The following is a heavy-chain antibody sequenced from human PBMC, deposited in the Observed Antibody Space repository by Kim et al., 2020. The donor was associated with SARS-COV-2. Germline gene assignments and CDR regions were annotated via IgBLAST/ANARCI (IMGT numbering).Heavy chain of an antibody. CDR3: ARDLYYYGSSGYLDY. D-gene: IGHD3-22*01. J-gene: IGHJ4*02. Sequence: GGSLRLSCAASGFTFSNYAMHWVRQAPGKGLEWVAVISYDGSNKYYADSVRGRFTISRDNSKNTLYLQMNSLRAEDTAVYYCARDLYYYGSSGYLDYWGQGTLVTVSS. CDR1: GFTFSNYA. CDR2: ISYDGSNK. V-gene: IGHV3-30*04.